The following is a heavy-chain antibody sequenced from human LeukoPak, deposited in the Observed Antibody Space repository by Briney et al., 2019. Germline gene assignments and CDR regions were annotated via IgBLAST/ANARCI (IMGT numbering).Heavy chain of an antibody. CDR1: GFTFSSYS. Sequence: GGSRRLSCAASGFTFSSYSMNWVRQAPGKGLEWVSSISSSSSYIYYADSVKGRFTISRDNAKNSLYLQMNSLRAEDTAVYYCARVRIAARLNWFDPWGQGTLVTVSS. J-gene: IGHJ5*02. CDR2: ISSSSSYI. D-gene: IGHD6-6*01. V-gene: IGHV3-21*01. CDR3: ARVRIAARLNWFDP.